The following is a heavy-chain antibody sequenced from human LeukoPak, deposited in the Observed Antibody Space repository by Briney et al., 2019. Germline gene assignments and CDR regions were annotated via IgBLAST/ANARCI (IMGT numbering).Heavy chain of an antibody. CDR1: GGSISSYY. J-gene: IGHJ3*02. V-gene: IGHV4-59*12. Sequence: SETLSLTCTVSGGSISSYYWSWIRQPPGKGLEWIGYIYYSGSTNYNPSLKSRVTMSVDTSKTQFSLKLSSVTAADTAVYYCARGSRGYCSGCSCSSGAFDIWGQGTMVTVSS. CDR3: ARGSRGYCSGCSCSSGAFDI. CDR2: IYYSGST. D-gene: IGHD2-15*01.